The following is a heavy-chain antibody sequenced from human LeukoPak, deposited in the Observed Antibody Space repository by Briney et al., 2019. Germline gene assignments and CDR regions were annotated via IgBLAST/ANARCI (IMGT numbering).Heavy chain of an antibody. CDR2: IYYSGST. CDR3: ARDTGNSRYFDY. J-gene: IGHJ4*02. CDR1: GGSISSGGYY. V-gene: IGHV4-31*03. Sequence: SETLSLTCTVSGGSISSGGYYWSWIRRHPEKGLEWIGYIYYSGSTYYNPSLKSRVTISVDTSKNQFSLKLSSVTAADTAVYYCARDTGNSRYFDYWGQGTLVTVSS. D-gene: IGHD1-1*01.